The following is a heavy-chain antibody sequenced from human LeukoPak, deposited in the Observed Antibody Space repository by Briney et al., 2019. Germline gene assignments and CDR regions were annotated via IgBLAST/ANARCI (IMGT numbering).Heavy chain of an antibody. CDR3: AKVFLYQLRHLDY. Sequence: GGSLRLSCAASGFTFSSYAMSWVRQAPGKGLEWASAVSGSGDSTYYADSVKGRFTISRDNSKNTLYLQMNSLRAEDTAVYYCAKVFLYQLRHLDYWGQGTLVTVSS. CDR2: VSGSGDST. J-gene: IGHJ4*02. V-gene: IGHV3-23*01. D-gene: IGHD2-2*01. CDR1: GFTFSSYA.